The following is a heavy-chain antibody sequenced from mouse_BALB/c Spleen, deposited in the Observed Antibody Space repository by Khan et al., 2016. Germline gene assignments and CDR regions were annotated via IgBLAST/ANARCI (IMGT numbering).Heavy chain of an antibody. Sequence: EVKLLESGGGLVQPGGSLNLSCAASGFDFSRYWMSWARQAPGKGQEWIGEINPGSSTINYTPSLKDKFIISRDNANNTPYLQMSNVRSEDTALYYCARVVATGAMDYWGQGTSVTVSS. J-gene: IGHJ4*01. CDR3: ARVVATGAMDY. CDR1: GFDFSRYW. CDR2: INPGSSTI. V-gene: IGHV4-2*02. D-gene: IGHD1-1*01.